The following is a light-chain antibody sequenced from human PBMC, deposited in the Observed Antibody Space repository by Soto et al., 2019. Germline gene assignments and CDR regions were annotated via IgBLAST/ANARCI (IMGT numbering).Light chain of an antibody. Sequence: DIQLTQSLSTLSASVGNRVPISFXASKSISSWLAWYQQKPGKAPNLVIYKASTLESGVPSNFSGSGAGTEFTLSISSLQPEDFATYYCQQYNSYPWTFGQGTKVDIK. J-gene: IGKJ1*01. CDR3: QQYNSYPWT. CDR2: KAS. CDR1: KSISSW. V-gene: IGKV1-5*03.